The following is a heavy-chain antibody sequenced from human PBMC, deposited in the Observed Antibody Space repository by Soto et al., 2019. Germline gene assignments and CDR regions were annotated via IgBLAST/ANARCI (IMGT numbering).Heavy chain of an antibody. D-gene: IGHD2-15*01. CDR1: GFTFSSYA. V-gene: IGHV3-23*01. J-gene: IGHJ5*02. CDR2: FNGNGGLT. Sequence: TGGSLRLSCATSGFTFSSYAMTWVRQAPGKGLEWVSTFNGNGGLTYYADSVKGRFTISRDNSKNTLYLQMDSLRAEDTAIYYCAKDNSLHWFDPWRQGTLVTVSS. CDR3: AKDNSLHWFDP.